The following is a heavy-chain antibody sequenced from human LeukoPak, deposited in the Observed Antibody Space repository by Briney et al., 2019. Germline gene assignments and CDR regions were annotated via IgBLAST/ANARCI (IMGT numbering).Heavy chain of an antibody. V-gene: IGHV4-30-4*01. D-gene: IGHD6-6*01. CDR2: IYYSGST. CDR1: GGSISNGDYY. J-gene: IGHJ4*02. CDR3: AISSSSAPFYFDY. Sequence: PSETLSLTCTVSGGSISNGDYYWSWIRQPPGKGLEWIGYIYYSGSTYYNPSLKSRVTISVDTSKNQFSLKLSSVTAADTAVYYCAISSSSAPFYFDYWGQGTLVTVSS.